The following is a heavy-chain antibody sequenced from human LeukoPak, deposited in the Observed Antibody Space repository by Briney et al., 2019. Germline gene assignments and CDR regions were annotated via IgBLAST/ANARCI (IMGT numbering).Heavy chain of an antibody. CDR3: AREGDS. V-gene: IGHV4-4*07. J-gene: IGHJ5*01. Sequence: PSETLSLTWSVSGGSIGTYYWSWIRQPAGKRLEWIGRVSTTGSTKYNPSFKSRVTMSLDTSKNQFSLNLNSVTAADTAVYYCAREGDSWGQGTLVTVSS. CDR2: VSTTGST. CDR1: GGSIGTYY.